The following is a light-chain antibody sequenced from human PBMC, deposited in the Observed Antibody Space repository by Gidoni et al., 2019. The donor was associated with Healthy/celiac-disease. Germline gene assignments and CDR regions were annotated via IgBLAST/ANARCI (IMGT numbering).Light chain of an antibody. J-gene: IGKJ3*01. V-gene: IGKV3-20*01. CDR2: VAS. CDR1: QSVSSSY. Sequence: EIVLTQSPGTLSLSPGERDTLSCRASQSVSSSYLAWYQQKPGQAPRLLIYVASSRATGIPDRFIGSGSGTDFTLTISRLEPEDFAVYYCQQYGSSPFTFGPXTKVDIK. CDR3: QQYGSSPFT.